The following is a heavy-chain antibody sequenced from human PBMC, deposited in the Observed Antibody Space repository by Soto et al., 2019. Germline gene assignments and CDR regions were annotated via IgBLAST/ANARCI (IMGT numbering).Heavy chain of an antibody. D-gene: IGHD3-9*01. CDR3: AREGSPGYYYFDY. Sequence: ASVKVSCKASGYTFTSCAIHWVRQAPGQRLEWMGWINTANGNTKYSQNFQGRVTITRDTSASTAYMELSSLRSEDTAVYYCAREGSPGYYYFDYWGQGTLVTVSS. CDR2: INTANGNT. CDR1: GYTFTSCA. V-gene: IGHV1-3*04. J-gene: IGHJ4*02.